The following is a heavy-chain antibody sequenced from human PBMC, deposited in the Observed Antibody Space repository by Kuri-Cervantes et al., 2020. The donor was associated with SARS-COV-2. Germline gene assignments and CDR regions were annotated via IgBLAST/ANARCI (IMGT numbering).Heavy chain of an antibody. CDR2: IYYSGST. CDR3: ARDRGTTRYYGMDV. Sequence: SETLSLTCTVSGGSISSYYWSWIRQPPGKGLEWIGYIYYSGSTNYNPSLKSRVTISVDTSKNQFSLKLSSVTAADTAVYYCARDRGTTRYYGMDVWGQGTMVTVSS. V-gene: IGHV4-59*01. J-gene: IGHJ6*02. CDR1: GGSISSYY. D-gene: IGHD2-15*01.